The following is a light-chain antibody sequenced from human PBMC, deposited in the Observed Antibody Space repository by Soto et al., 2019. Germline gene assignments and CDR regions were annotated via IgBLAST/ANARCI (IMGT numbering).Light chain of an antibody. CDR3: HQYNGWPRT. Sequence: EIVMTQSPVTLSVSPGERATLSCRASQNISRSLAWYQQKPGQGPSLLIYGTSTRASGVPARFSGGGSGTEFTLTITSLQSEDFAVYYCHQYNGWPRTFGQGTKVDNK. V-gene: IGKV3-15*01. CDR2: GTS. J-gene: IGKJ1*01. CDR1: QNISRS.